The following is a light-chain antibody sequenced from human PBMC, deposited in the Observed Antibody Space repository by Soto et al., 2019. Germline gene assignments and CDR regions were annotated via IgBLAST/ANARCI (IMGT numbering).Light chain of an antibody. J-gene: IGLJ3*02. CDR2: YNS. V-gene: IGLV3-21*04. CDR3: HVWDSSTDHVV. Sequence: SYELTQPPSVSVAPGKTARITCGGNNIGSKSVHWYQQKPGQAPMLVIYYNSDRPSGIPERFSGSNSGNTATLTISGVEAGDEADYYCHVWDSSTDHVVFGGGTKLTVL. CDR1: NIGSKS.